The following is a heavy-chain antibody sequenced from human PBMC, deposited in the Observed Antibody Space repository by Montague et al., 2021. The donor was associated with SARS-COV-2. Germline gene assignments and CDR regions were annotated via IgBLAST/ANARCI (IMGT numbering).Heavy chain of an antibody. CDR2: IYYSGST. J-gene: IGHJ6*02. D-gene: IGHD3-16*01. V-gene: IGHV4-59*01. Sequence: SETLSLTCTVSGGSISNYYWSWIRQPPGRGLEWIGNIYYSGSTDYSPSLKSRVTISLDTSKNQFSLKVTSVTAADTALYYCARGGGYYNNGLDVWGPGTTVTVSS. CDR3: ARGGGYYNNGLDV. CDR1: GGSISNYY.